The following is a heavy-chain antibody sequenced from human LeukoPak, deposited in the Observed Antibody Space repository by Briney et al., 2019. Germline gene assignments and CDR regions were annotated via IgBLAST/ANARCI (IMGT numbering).Heavy chain of an antibody. J-gene: IGHJ5*02. D-gene: IGHD2-2*01. CDR3: ARLGIVVVPAAIFDP. CDR1: GFTFSSYW. CDR2: ISNDGSSS. V-gene: IGHV3-74*01. Sequence: GGSLRLSCAASGFTFSSYWMPWVRHAPGKGLVWVSRISNDGSSSRYADSVKGRFTITRDNAKNTVYLQMNSLRAEDTAVYYCARLGIVVVPAAIFDPWGQGTLVTVSS.